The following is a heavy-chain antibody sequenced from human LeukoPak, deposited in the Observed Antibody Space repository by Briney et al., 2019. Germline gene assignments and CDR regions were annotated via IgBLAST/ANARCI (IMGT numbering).Heavy chain of an antibody. J-gene: IGHJ4*02. CDR3: ARASSGYLAHFDY. CDR1: GFTFSSYA. CDR2: ISSSSSYI. Sequence: GGSLRLSCAASGFTFSSYAMHWVRQAPGKGLEWVSSISSSSSYIYYADSVKGRFTISRDNAKNSLYLQMNSLRAEDTAVYYCARASSGYLAHFDYWGQGTLVTVSS. V-gene: IGHV3-21*01. D-gene: IGHD3-22*01.